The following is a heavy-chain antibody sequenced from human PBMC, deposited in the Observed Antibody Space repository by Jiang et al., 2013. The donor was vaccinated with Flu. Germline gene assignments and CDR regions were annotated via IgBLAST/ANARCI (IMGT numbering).Heavy chain of an antibody. D-gene: IGHD3-3*01. CDR1: GVFISSRSYY. J-gene: IGHJ3*02. CDR3: ARVMYYDFWTQNGAFDI. CDR2: IYYSGST. V-gene: IGHV4-39*07. Sequence: SGPGLVKPSETLSLTCTVSGVFISSRSYYWGWIRQPPGKGLEWIGNIYYSGSTYYNPSLKSRVTISVDTSKNQFSLKLSSVTAADTAVYYCARVMYYDFWTQNGAFDIWGQGTMVTVSS.